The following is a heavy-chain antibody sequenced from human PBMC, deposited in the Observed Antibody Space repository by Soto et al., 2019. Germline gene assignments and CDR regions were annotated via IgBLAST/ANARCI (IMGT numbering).Heavy chain of an antibody. CDR3: ARPPGYISDWYYFDL. CDR2: ISPKSGAT. Sequence: QVQLVQSGAEVKKPGASVKVSCEASGYTFIDYYMHWGRQAPGQGFEWLGRISPKSGATNYAQKFQGRVTMTWDTSLNTAYMELSSLISEDTAVYYCARPPGYISDWYYFDLWGQGTLVTVSS. V-gene: IGHV1-2*02. D-gene: IGHD3-9*01. CDR1: GYTFIDYY. J-gene: IGHJ4*02.